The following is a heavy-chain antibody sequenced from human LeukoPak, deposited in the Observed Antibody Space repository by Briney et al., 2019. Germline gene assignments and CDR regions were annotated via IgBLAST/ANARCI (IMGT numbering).Heavy chain of an antibody. D-gene: IGHD2-15*01. CDR2: TKPDGSAE. J-gene: IGHJ4*02. V-gene: IGHV3-7*01. CDR3: ARDGGLHTNFDY. CDR1: GFSFRNYW. Sequence: GSLRLSCAASGFSFRNYWMGWVRQAPGKGLGWVANTKPDGSAEYYADSVRGRFTASRDNANNLLYLQMNRLRAEDTAVYYCARDGGLHTNFDYWGQGTLLTVSS.